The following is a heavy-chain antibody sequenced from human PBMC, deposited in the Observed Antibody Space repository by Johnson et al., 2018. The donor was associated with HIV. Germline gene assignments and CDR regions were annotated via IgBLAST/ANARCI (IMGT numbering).Heavy chain of an antibody. J-gene: IGHJ3*02. Sequence: QVQLVESGGGVVQPGMSLRLSCAASGFTFSSYAMHWVRQAPGKGLEWVAVISYDGSNKYYADSVKGRFTISRDNSKNTLYLQMGSLTAEDMAVYYCARRRYSTSWQEAFDIWGRGTMVTVSS. CDR2: ISYDGSNK. CDR1: GFTFSSYA. V-gene: IGHV3-30*14. D-gene: IGHD6-13*01. CDR3: ARRRYSTSWQEAFDI.